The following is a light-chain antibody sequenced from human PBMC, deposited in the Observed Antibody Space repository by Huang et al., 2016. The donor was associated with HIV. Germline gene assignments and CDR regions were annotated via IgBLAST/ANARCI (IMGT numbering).Light chain of an antibody. J-gene: IGKJ2*01. CDR1: QSVSSN. CDR2: GAS. CDR3: QQYNNWPQT. V-gene: IGKV3-15*01. Sequence: EIVVTQSPATLSVSPGDRATLSCRASQSVSSNLAWYQQKPGQAPRLLIYGASTRATGIPARFSGSGSGTEFTLTISSLQSEDFAVYYCQQYNNWPQTFGQGTKLEIK.